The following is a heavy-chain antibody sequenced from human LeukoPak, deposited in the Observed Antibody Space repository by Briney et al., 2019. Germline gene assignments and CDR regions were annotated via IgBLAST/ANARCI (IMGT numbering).Heavy chain of an antibody. CDR3: ARVTRPPKSARKGPLYYFDY. J-gene: IGHJ4*02. CDR2: INHSGST. D-gene: IGHD6-6*01. CDR1: GGSFSGYY. V-gene: IGHV4-34*01. Sequence: SETLSLTCAVYGGSFSGYYWSWIRQPPGKGLEWIGEINHSGSTNYNPSLKSRVTISVDTSKNQFSLKLSSVTAADTAAYYCARVTRPPKSARKGPLYYFDYWGQGTLVTVSS.